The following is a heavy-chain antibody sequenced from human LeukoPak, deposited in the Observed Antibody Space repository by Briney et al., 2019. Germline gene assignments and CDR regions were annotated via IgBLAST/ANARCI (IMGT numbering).Heavy chain of an antibody. V-gene: IGHV3-30*02. CDR1: GFTFSSYS. CDR3: AKDRNRAFDY. CDR2: IRYDGSNK. J-gene: IGHJ4*02. D-gene: IGHD1-14*01. Sequence: GGSLRLSCAASGFTFSSYSMNWVRQAPGKGLEWVAFIRYDGSNKYYADSVKGRFTISRDNSKNTLYLQMNSLRAEDTAVYYCAKDRNRAFDYWGQGTLVTVSS.